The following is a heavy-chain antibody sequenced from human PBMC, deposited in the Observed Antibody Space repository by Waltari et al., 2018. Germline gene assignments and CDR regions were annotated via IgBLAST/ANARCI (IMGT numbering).Heavy chain of an antibody. Sequence: QVQLVQSGAEVKKPGASVKVSCKASGYTFTSYDINWVRQATGQGLEWMGWMNPNSGNTGYAQKFQGRVTMTRNTSISTAYMELSSLRSEDTAVYYCARVYCSSTSCLPYYFDYWGQGTLVTVSS. CDR1: GYTFTSYD. D-gene: IGHD2-2*01. J-gene: IGHJ4*02. CDR3: ARVYCSSTSCLPYYFDY. V-gene: IGHV1-8*01. CDR2: MNPNSGNT.